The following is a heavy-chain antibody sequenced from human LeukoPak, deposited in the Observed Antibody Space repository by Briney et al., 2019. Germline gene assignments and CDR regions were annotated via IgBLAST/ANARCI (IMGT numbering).Heavy chain of an antibody. J-gene: IGHJ3*01. D-gene: IGHD3-9*01. Sequence: PGGSPRLSCAGSGFTFSGYSLNWVRRAPGKGLEWVSSITSSGSSMYYADSVKGRFTISRDNAENSVYLQMNSLRVDDTGLYYCTRDIDDVLTGDDAFDVWGQGTVVTVSS. CDR3: TRDIDDVLTGDDAFDV. V-gene: IGHV3-21*03. CDR1: GFTFSGYS. CDR2: ITSSGSSM.